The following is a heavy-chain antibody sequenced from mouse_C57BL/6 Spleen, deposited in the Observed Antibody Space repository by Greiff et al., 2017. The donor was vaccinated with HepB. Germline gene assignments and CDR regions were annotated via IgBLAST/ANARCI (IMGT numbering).Heavy chain of an antibody. V-gene: IGHV1-4*01. D-gene: IGHD1-1*01. J-gene: IGHJ4*01. CDR1: GYTFTSYT. CDR3: ARRITTVVEDYAMDY. CDR2: INPSSGYT. Sequence: VKLMESGAELARPGASVKMSCKASGYTFTSYTMHWVKQRPGQGLEWIGYINPSSGYTKYNQKFKDKATLTADKSSSTAYMQLSSLTSEDSAVYYCARRITTVVEDYAMDYWGQGTSVTVSS.